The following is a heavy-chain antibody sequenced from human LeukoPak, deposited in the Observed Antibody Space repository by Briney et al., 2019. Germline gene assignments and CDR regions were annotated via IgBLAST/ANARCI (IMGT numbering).Heavy chain of an antibody. Sequence: GGSLRLSCAASGFTFSTFAMTWVRQGPGKGLEWVSTIDNSGGFTYYADSVKGRFSISRDNSKNTLYLQINSLRAEDTAVYYCAKGDAKYGSGSYSRLDCWGQGTLVTVSS. CDR1: GFTFSTFA. CDR3: AKGDAKYGSGSYSRLDC. J-gene: IGHJ4*02. CDR2: IDNSGGFT. V-gene: IGHV3-23*01. D-gene: IGHD3-10*01.